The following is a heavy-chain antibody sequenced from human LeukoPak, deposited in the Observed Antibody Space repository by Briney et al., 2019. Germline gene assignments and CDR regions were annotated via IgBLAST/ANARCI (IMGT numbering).Heavy chain of an antibody. CDR2: ISTNGGST. CDR3: VTELGIGGFDI. D-gene: IGHD7-27*01. Sequence: GGSLRLSCSASGLTFSLYSMHWVRQAPGKGLEYVSGISTNGGSTYYADSVKGRFTISRDNSKNTLYLQMSTLRAEDTSVYYCVTELGIGGFDIWGQGTMVTVSS. V-gene: IGHV3-64D*06. J-gene: IGHJ3*02. CDR1: GLTFSLYS.